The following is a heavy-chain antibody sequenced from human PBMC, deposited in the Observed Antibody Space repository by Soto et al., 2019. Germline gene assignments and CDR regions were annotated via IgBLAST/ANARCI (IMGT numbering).Heavy chain of an antibody. V-gene: IGHV4-34*01. D-gene: IGHD3-16*01. CDR3: ARARSRSSPPVWSY. CDR1: GGSFIGYY. J-gene: IGHJ4*02. CDR2: INHSGST. Sequence: SETLSLTCAVYGGSFIGYYWSWIRQPPGKGLEWIGEINHSGSTNYNPSLKSRVTISVDTSKNQFSLKLSSVTAADTAVYYCARARSRSSPPVWSYWGQGTLVTVSS.